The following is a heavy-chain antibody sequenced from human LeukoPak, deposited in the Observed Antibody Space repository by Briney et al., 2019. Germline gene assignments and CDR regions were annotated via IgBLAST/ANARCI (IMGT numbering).Heavy chain of an antibody. CDR1: GFTFSSYA. D-gene: IGHD3-22*01. Sequence: GGSLRLFCAASGFTFSSYAMSWVRQAPGKGLEWVSAISGSGGSTYYADSVKGRFTISRDNSKNTLYLQMNSLRAEDTAVYYCAKPFRYYYDSSGYYTMSAFDIWGQGTMVTVSS. CDR3: AKPFRYYYDSSGYYTMSAFDI. CDR2: ISGSGGST. J-gene: IGHJ3*02. V-gene: IGHV3-23*01.